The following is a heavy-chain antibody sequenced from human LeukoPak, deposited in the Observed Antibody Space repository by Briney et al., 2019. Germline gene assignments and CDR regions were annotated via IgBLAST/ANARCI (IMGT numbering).Heavy chain of an antibody. CDR2: IYNDADDQI. D-gene: IGHD2-15*01. J-gene: IGHJ4*02. Sequence: AETLSLTCSVSGASISDYWGRWIRQPGGRGLEWIGHIYNDADDQIHFNRSLKSRVTVSVDTSKNQFSLKLTSVTAADPAVYYCARAPSGCGGTCPFDSWGQGTLVTVSS. CDR3: ARAPSGCGGTCPFDS. CDR1: GASISDYW. V-gene: IGHV4-4*07.